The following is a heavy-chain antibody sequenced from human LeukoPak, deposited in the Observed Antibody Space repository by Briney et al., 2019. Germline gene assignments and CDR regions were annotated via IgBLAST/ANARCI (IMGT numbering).Heavy chain of an antibody. J-gene: IGHJ4*02. V-gene: IGHV5-51*01. CDR2: IHPGDSDT. D-gene: IGHD3-10*01. Sequence: GESLKISCQATGYSFTSYWIGWVRQMPGKGLEWMGIIHPGDSDTRYSPSFQGQVTISVDKSISTVYLQWSSLKASDTAMYYCARQSRDGSKTRGYFFDYWGQGTLVTVSS. CDR1: GYSFTSYW. CDR3: ARQSRDGSKTRGYFFDY.